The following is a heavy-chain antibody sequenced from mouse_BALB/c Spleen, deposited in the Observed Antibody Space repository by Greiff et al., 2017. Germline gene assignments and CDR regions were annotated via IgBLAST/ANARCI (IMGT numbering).Heavy chain of an antibody. Sequence: QVQLQQSGAELVRPGSSVKISCKASGYAFSSYWMNWVKQMPGQGLEWIGQIYPGDGDTNYNGKFKGKATLTADKSSSTAYMQLSSLTSEDSAVYFCVDGNDAMDYWGQGTSVTVSS. J-gene: IGHJ4*01. CDR3: VDGNDAMDY. D-gene: IGHD2-1*01. V-gene: IGHV1-80*01. CDR2: IYPGDGDT. CDR1: GYAFSSYW.